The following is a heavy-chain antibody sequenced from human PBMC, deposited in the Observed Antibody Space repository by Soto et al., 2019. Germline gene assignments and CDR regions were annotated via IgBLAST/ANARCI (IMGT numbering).Heavy chain of an antibody. CDR1: GFTFSSYA. D-gene: IGHD6-13*01. Sequence: GGSLRLSCAASGFTFSSYAMHWVRQAPGKGLEWVAVISYDGSNKYYADSVKGRFTISRDNSKNTLYLQINSLRAEDTAVYYCARARQQLPTNWFDPWGQGTLVTVSS. CDR2: ISYDGSNK. CDR3: ARARQQLPTNWFDP. J-gene: IGHJ5*02. V-gene: IGHV3-30-3*01.